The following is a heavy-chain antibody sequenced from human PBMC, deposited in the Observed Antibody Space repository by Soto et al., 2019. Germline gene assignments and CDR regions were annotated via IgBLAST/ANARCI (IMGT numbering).Heavy chain of an antibody. CDR1: GYSFTSYW. Sequence: RGESLKISCKGSGYSFTSYWIGWVRQMPGKGLEWMGIIYPGDSDTRYSPSFQGQVTISADKSISTAYLQWSSLKASDTAMYYCARRGSGWYNTRGPLVVWGQGTLVTVSS. CDR2: IYPGDSDT. J-gene: IGHJ4*02. CDR3: ARRGSGWYNTRGPLVV. V-gene: IGHV5-51*01. D-gene: IGHD6-19*01.